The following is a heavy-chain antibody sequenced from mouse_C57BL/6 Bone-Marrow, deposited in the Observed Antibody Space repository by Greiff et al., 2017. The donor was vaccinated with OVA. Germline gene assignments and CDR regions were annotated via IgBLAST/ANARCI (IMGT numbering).Heavy chain of an antibody. CDR1: GYTFTDYY. V-gene: IGHV1-26*01. CDR3: ARGDLSSYWYFDV. J-gene: IGHJ1*03. CDR2: INPNNGGT. Sequence: EVQLQQSGPELVKPGASVKISCKASGYTFTDYYMNWVKQSHGKSLEWIGDINPNNGGTSYNQKFKGKATLTVDKSSSTAYMELRSLTSEDSAVYYCARGDLSSYWYFDVWGTGTTVTVSS. D-gene: IGHD1-1*01.